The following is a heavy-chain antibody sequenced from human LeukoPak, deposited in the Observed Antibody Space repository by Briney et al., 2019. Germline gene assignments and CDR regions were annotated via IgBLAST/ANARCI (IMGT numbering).Heavy chain of an antibody. CDR2: ISYDGSNK. CDR1: GFTFSSYA. D-gene: IGHD6-13*01. J-gene: IGHJ4*02. CDR3: ARDLISASGFGGRNYFDY. V-gene: IGHV3-30-3*01. Sequence: GRSLRLSCAASGFTFSSYAMHWVRQAPGKGLEWVAVISYDGSNKYYADSVKGRFTISRDNSKNTLYLQMNSLRAEDTAVYSCARDLISASGFGGRNYFDYWGQGTLVTVSS.